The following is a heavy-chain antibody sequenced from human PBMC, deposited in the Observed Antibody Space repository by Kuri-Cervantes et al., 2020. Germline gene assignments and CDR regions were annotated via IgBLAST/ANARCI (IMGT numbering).Heavy chain of an antibody. CDR1: RYTFTKYF. Sequence: SVKVSCKASRYTFTKYFTQWVRQAPGQGLEWMGGIIPIFGTANYAQKFQGRVTITADESTSTAYMELSSLRSEDTAVYYCARNGGLTYYDFWSGSPDSQYYYMDVWGKGTTVTVSS. J-gene: IGHJ6*03. CDR2: IIPIFGTA. CDR3: ARNGGLTYYDFWSGSPDSQYYYMDV. V-gene: IGHV1-69*13. D-gene: IGHD3-3*01.